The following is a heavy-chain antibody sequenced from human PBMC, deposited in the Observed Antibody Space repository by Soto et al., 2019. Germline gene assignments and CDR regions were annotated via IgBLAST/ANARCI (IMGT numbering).Heavy chain of an antibody. V-gene: IGHV3-11*05. CDR2: ISSSSSYT. CDR1: GFTFSDYY. D-gene: IGHD1-26*01. CDR3: ARPVGATPLTSLDY. Sequence: QVQLVESGGGLVKPGGSLRLSCAASGFTFSDYYMSWIRQAPGKGLEWVSYISSSSSYTNYADSVKGRFTISRDNANNSLYLQMNSLRAEDTAVYYCARPVGATPLTSLDYCGQGTLVTVSS. J-gene: IGHJ4*02.